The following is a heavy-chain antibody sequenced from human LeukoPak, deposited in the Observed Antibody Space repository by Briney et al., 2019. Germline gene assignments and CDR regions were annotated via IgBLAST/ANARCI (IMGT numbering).Heavy chain of an antibody. CDR1: GYTFTGYY. Sequence: ASVKVSCKASGYTFTGYYMHWVRQAPGQGLEWMGWINPNSGGTNYAQKFQGRVTMTGDTSISTAYMELSRLRSDDTAVYYCARDLWGVGASNFDYWGQGTLVTVSS. J-gene: IGHJ4*02. V-gene: IGHV1-2*02. D-gene: IGHD1-26*01. CDR3: ARDLWGVGASNFDY. CDR2: INPNSGGT.